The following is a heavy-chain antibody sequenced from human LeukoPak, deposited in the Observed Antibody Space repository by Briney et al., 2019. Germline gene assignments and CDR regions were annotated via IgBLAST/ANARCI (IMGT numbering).Heavy chain of an antibody. CDR2: ISYDGSKK. Sequence: GGSLRLSCAASGFTFSSYGMHWVRQAPGKGLEWVAVISYDGSKKYYADSVKGRFTISRDNSKNTLYLQMNSLRAKDTAVYYCANLLHSGYVDAFDIWGQGTMVTVSS. J-gene: IGHJ3*02. CDR1: GFTFSSYG. D-gene: IGHD5-12*01. V-gene: IGHV3-30*18. CDR3: ANLLHSGYVDAFDI.